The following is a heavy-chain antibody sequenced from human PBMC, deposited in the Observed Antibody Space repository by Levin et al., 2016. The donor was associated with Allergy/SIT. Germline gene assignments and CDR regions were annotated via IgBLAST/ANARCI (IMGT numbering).Heavy chain of an antibody. J-gene: IGHJ2*01. CDR2: IYYSGST. Sequence: GSLRLSCTVSGGSISSSSYYWGWIRQPPGKGLEWIGSIYYSGSTYYNPSLKSRVTISVDTSKNQFSLKLSSVTAADTAVYYCARREGSGWFWYFDLWGRGTLVTVSS. CDR3: ARREGSGWFWYFDL. V-gene: IGHV4-39*01. D-gene: IGHD6-19*01. CDR1: GGSISSSSYY.